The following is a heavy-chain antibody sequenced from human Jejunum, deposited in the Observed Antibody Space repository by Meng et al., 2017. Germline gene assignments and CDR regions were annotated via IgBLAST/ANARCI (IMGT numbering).Heavy chain of an antibody. J-gene: IGHJ4*02. V-gene: IGHV4-30-4*01. CDR3: ARHPTGGYNYFDY. CDR2: IYYSGSS. CDR1: GGSINTGDYY. D-gene: IGHD2-8*02. Sequence: QVQLQESGPGLVKPSQTLSLTCPVSGGSINTGDYYWSWIRQPPGKGLEWIAYIYYSGSSYSKSSLRSRVIISIDTSKNQFSLILSAVTAADTAVYYCARHPTGGYNYFDYWGQGTLVTVSS.